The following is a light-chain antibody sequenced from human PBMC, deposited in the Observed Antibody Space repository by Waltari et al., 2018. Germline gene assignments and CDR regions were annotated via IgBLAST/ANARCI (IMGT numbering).Light chain of an antibody. CDR1: ILRTYY. J-gene: IGLJ2*01. CDR2: GKN. CDR3: SSRELSGHVG. Sequence: SSDLTQDPAVSVALGQTVRITCQGDILRTYYGNWCRQKPGQPPELVIYGKNNRPSGIPYRFAASSSGNTASLSVTGAQAEDEADYYCSSRELSGHVGFGGGTRLTVL. V-gene: IGLV3-19*01.